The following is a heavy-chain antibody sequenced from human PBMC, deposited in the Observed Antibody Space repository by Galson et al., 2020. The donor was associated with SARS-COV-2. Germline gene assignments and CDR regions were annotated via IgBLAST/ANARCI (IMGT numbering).Heavy chain of an antibody. CDR2: ISWNSGNI. J-gene: IGHJ4*02. CDR1: GFTFDDYA. CDR3: AKDRRGYGYGPPNFDN. D-gene: IGHD5-18*01. V-gene: IGHV3-9*01. Sequence: GGSLRLSCAASGFTFDDYAIHWVRQAPGQGLEWVSGISWNSGNIGYADSVKGRFTISRDNAKNSLYLQMNKLRVEDTALYYWAKDRRGYGYGPPNFDNWGQGTLVTVTS.